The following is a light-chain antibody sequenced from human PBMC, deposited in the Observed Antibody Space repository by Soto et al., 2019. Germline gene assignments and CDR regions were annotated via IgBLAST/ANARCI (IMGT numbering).Light chain of an antibody. J-gene: IGKJ1*01. CDR3: QQSYSTPPT. CDR2: KTS. V-gene: IGKV1-5*03. Sequence: DIQMDHSPSTLSASVGDRVTIPCRASQSISIWLAWYQQKPGKAPKLLIYKTSGLESGVPSRFSGSGSGTDFTLTISSLQPENFATDYCQQSYSTPPTFGQGTKVDI. CDR1: QSISIW.